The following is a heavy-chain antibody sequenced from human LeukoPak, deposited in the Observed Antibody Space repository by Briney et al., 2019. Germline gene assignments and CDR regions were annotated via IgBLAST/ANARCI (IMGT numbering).Heavy chain of an antibody. Sequence: GGSLRLSCAAPGFTLSSQAMSWVRQAPGKGLEWVSSISGRDGNTYYGDSVKGRFSISRDNSKSTLYLQMNSLRAEDTAVYYCARALYYYDSSPFDYWGQGTLVTVSS. V-gene: IGHV3-23*01. D-gene: IGHD3-22*01. CDR2: ISGRDGNT. CDR3: ARALYYYDSSPFDY. J-gene: IGHJ4*02. CDR1: GFTLSSQA.